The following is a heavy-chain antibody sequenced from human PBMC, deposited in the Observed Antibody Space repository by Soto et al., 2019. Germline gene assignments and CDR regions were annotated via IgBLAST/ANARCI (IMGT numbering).Heavy chain of an antibody. Sequence: SQTLPHPSTVSGGTIGDDSYCWVWIRQPPEKGLEWIGIYFGGNTYYNSSLRSRVTISVDTSKNQFSLKLSSVTAADTAVYYCARVATIFGVPHRPRFDPWGQGTPVTVSS. V-gene: IGHV4-39*07. CDR3: ARVATIFGVPHRPRFDP. CDR1: GGTIGDDSYC. CDR2: IYFGGNT. J-gene: IGHJ5*02. D-gene: IGHD3-3*01.